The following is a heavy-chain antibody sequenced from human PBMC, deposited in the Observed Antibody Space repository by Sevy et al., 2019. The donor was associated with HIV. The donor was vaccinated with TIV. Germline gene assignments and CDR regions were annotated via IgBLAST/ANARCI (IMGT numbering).Heavy chain of an antibody. CDR3: ARWTHYYDSSGYFHQCFDY. CDR1: GGSISSSSYY. D-gene: IGHD3-22*01. CDR2: SYYSGST. V-gene: IGHV4-39*01. J-gene: IGHJ4*02. Sequence: SETLSLTCTVSGGSISSSSYYWGWIRQPPGKGLEWIGSSYYSGSTYYNPSLKSRVTISVDTYKNQFSLKLSSVTAAVTAVYYCARWTHYYDSSGYFHQCFDYWGQGTLVTVSS.